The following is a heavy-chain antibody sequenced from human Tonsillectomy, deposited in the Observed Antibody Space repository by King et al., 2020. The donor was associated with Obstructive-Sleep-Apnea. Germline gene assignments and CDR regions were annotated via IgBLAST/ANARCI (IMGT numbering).Heavy chain of an antibody. D-gene: IGHD6-19*01. CDR2: IKEDGSEK. J-gene: IGHJ4*02. V-gene: IGHV3-7*03. CDR3: ARPSGAGWVDY. CDR1: GFTFTTYW. Sequence: VQLVESGGDLVQPGGSLRLSCATSGFTFTTYWMSWFRQAPGKGLEWVAIIKEDGSEKYYVDSVKGRFTISRDNAKNSLYLQINNLSAEDTAVNYCARPSGAGWVDYWGQGTLVTVSS.